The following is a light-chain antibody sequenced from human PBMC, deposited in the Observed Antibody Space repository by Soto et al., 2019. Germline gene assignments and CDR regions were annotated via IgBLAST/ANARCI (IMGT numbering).Light chain of an antibody. Sequence: DIQMTQSPSSLSASVGDRVTITCRASQSISSYLNWCQQQPGKAPDLLIYDASSLESGVPSRFSGSGSGTEFTLTISRLQADDSATYYCQQYKSYSQWTLGQGTKVDI. V-gene: IGKV1-5*01. CDR3: QQYKSYSQWT. CDR2: DAS. CDR1: QSISSY. J-gene: IGKJ1*01.